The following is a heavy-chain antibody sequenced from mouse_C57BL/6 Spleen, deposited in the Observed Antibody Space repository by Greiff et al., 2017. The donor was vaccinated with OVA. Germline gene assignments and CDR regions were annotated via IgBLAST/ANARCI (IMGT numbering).Heavy chain of an antibody. CDR3: VSHPGVYYSPAWFAY. Sequence: EVKLMESGGGLVQPKGSLKLSCAASGFSFNTYAMNWVRQAPGKGLEWVARIRSKSNNYATYYADSVKDRFTISRDDSESMLYLQMNNLKTEDTAMYYCVSHPGVYYSPAWFAYWGQGTLVTVSA. V-gene: IGHV10-1*01. CDR2: IRSKSNNYAT. D-gene: IGHD1-1*01. J-gene: IGHJ3*01. CDR1: GFSFNTYA.